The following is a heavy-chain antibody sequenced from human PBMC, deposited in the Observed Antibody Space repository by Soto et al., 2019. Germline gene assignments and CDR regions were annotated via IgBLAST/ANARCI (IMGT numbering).Heavy chain of an antibody. Sequence: QVQLVQSGAEVKKLGSSVKVSCKASGGTFSSYAISWVRQAPGQGLEWMGGIIPIFGTANYAQKFQGRVTITGDKSATKAYMGGGCLSWEDGAVYYWAREGGGLGGSWDVFDIWGQGKMVTFSS. CDR2: IIPIFGTA. V-gene: IGHV1-69*14. J-gene: IGHJ3*02. CDR1: GGTFSSYA. D-gene: IGHD1-26*01. CDR3: AREGGGLGGSWDVFDI.